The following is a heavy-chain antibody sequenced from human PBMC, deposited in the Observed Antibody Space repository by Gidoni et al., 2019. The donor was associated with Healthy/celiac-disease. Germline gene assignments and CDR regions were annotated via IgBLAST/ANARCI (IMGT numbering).Heavy chain of an antibody. CDR3: ARTSSRNYAFDY. D-gene: IGHD1-7*01. Sequence: QVQLQQWGAGLLKPSETLSLTCAVYGGSFSGYYWSWIRQPPGKGLEWIGEINHSGSTNYNPSLKSRVTISVDTSKNQFSLKLSSVTAADTAVYYCARTSSRNYAFDYWGQGTLVTVSS. CDR2: INHSGST. CDR1: GGSFSGYY. V-gene: IGHV4-34*01. J-gene: IGHJ4*02.